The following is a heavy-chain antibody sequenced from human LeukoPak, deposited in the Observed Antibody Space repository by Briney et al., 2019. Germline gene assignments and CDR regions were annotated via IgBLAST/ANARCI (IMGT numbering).Heavy chain of an antibody. Sequence: GGSLRLSCAASGFTVSSNYMSWARQAPGKGLEWVSVIDNGGSTYYADSEKGRFTISRDNSKNTLYLQMNSLRAEDTAVYYCARDGSARSLGNWGQGTLVSVSS. CDR3: ARDGSARSLGN. CDR2: IDNGGST. V-gene: IGHV3-53*01. J-gene: IGHJ4*02. D-gene: IGHD6-6*01. CDR1: GFTVSSNY.